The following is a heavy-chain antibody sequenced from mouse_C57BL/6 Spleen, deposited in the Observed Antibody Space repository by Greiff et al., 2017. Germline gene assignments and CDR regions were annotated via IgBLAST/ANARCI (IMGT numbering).Heavy chain of an antibody. V-gene: IGHV1-80*01. Sequence: QVQLKQSGAELVKPGASVKISCTASGYAFSSSWMNWVKQRPGKGLEWIGQIYPGDGDTNYNGQFKGTAKLTADKSSSTAYMQLSSLTSEDSAVYFWARGPTVVARNYFDYWGKGTTLTVSS. J-gene: IGHJ2*01. CDR2: IYPGDGDT. D-gene: IGHD1-1*01. CDR3: ARGPTVVARNYFDY. CDR1: GYAFSSSW.